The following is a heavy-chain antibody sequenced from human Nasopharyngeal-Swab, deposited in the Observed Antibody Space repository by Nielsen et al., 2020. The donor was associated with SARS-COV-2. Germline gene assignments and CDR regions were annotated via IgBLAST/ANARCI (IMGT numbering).Heavy chain of an antibody. J-gene: IGHJ1*01. D-gene: IGHD4-11*01. CDR3: ASAVTGPLH. CDR2: IYSSGSI. CDR1: GFNVSNNY. V-gene: IGHV3-53*01. Sequence: GESLKISCAASGFNVSNNYMTWVRQAPGKGLEWVSIIYSSGSIYHADSVKGRFIISRDTSKNTLSLRMNSLRVEDTAVYYCASAVTGPLHWGQGTLVTVSS.